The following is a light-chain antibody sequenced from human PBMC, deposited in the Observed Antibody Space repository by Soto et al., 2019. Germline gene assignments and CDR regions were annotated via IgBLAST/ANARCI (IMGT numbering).Light chain of an antibody. Sequence: QSVLTQPPSVSGSPGQSVTISCTGTSSDVGSYNRVSWYQQPPGTAPKLMIHEVSNRPSGVPDRFSGCKSGNTASLAISGLRAESEADYCSSSYTRSSTRVFGGGTKLTVL. CDR2: EVS. CDR1: SSDVGSYNR. V-gene: IGLV2-18*02. CDR3: SSYTRSSTRV. J-gene: IGLJ2*01.